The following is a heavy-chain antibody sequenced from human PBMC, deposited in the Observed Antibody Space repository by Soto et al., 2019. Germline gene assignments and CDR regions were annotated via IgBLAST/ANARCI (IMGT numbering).Heavy chain of an antibody. CDR2: ITAGGDGT. CDR3: APHVYCSSGSCQYDAFAI. V-gene: IGHV3-23*01. J-gene: IGHJ3*02. D-gene: IGHD2-15*01. Sequence: EVQVLESGGGLVQPGGSLRLSCEASGITFSNYMMTWIRQAPGKGLEWVSTITAGGDGTYYAVSVKGRFTMSRETSKNTLYLQMNSLRAEDTAVYYCAPHVYCSSGSCQYDAFAIRGQGTMVTVSS. CDR1: GITFSNYM.